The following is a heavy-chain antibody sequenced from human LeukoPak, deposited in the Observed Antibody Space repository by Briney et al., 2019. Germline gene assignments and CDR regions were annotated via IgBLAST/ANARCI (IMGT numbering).Heavy chain of an antibody. CDR2: IYDGGTT. Sequence: GGSLRLSCAASGFTVSSSYMSWVRQAPGKGLEWVSSIYDGGTTHHADSLKGRFIISRDNSKNTLYLQTNSLTAEDTAVYYCARQTHVGAFDIWGQGTMVTVSS. J-gene: IGHJ3*02. CDR3: ARQTHVGAFDI. CDR1: GFTVSSSY. V-gene: IGHV3-66*04.